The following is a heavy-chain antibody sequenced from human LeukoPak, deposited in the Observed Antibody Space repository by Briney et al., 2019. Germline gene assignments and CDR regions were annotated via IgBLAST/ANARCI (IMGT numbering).Heavy chain of an antibody. V-gene: IGHV4-39*07. Sequence: SETLSLTCTVSGGSISSSSYYWGWIRQPPGKGLEWIGSIYYSGSTYYNPSLKSRVTISVDTSKNQFSLKLSSVTAADTAVYYCARVGRYFDLDYWGQGTLVTVSS. D-gene: IGHD3-9*01. J-gene: IGHJ4*02. CDR1: GGSISSSSYY. CDR2: IYYSGST. CDR3: ARVGRYFDLDY.